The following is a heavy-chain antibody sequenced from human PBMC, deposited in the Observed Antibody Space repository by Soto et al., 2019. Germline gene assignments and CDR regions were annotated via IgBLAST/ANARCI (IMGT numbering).Heavy chain of an antibody. V-gene: IGHV4-30-2*01. CDR3: ARDNTGSLDS. D-gene: IGHD3-10*01. CDR2: IYHTGST. Sequence: QPQLQESGSGLLKPSQTLSLTCAVSGGSISSGGYSWSWIRQPPGKGLEWIGFIYHTGSTYDNPSLESRVTISVDRSKNQLYLRLSSVTAADTAVYYCARDNTGSLDSWGQGTLVTVSS. CDR1: GGSISSGGYS. J-gene: IGHJ5*01.